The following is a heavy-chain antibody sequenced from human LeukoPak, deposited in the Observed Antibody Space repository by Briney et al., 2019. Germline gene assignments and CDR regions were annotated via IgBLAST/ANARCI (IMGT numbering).Heavy chain of an antibody. CDR3: ARDRRRYCSSTRCYNFDY. CDR1: GFTVSSNE. V-gene: IGHV3-38-3*01. CDR2: ISGGST. J-gene: IGHJ4*02. D-gene: IGHD2-2*02. Sequence: GGSLRLSCAASGFTVSSNEMSWVRQAPGKGLEWVSSISGGSTYYADSRKGRFTIPRDNSKNTLYLQMNSLRAEDTAVYYCARDRRRYCSSTRCYNFDYWGQGTLVTVSS.